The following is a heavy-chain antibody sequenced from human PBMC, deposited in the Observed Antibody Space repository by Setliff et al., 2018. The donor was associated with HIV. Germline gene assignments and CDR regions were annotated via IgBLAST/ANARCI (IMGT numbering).Heavy chain of an antibody. CDR1: GFTFSNYW. D-gene: IGHD3-22*01. V-gene: IGHV3-7*01. CDR3: VRRGGGYEDSSGYLWAHDY. J-gene: IGHJ4*02. Sequence: PGESLKISCVASGFTFSNYWMSWVRQAPGKGLEWVANIKQDGSAKFYVASVEGRFTISRDNAQNSLYLQMNSLRAEDTAVYYCVRRGGGYEDSSGYLWAHDYWGQGTLVTVSS. CDR2: IKQDGSAK.